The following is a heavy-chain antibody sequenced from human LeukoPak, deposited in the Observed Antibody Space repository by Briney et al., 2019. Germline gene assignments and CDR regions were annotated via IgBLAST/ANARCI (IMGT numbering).Heavy chain of an antibody. CDR1: GYTFTSYD. Sequence: ASVKVSCKASGYTFTSYDTNWVRQATGQGLEWMGWMNPNSGNTGYAQKFQGRVTMTRNTSISTAYMELSSLRSEDTAVYYCARWGYSYGNIYDYWGQGTLVTVSS. CDR2: MNPNSGNT. CDR3: ARWGYSYGNIYDY. D-gene: IGHD5-18*01. J-gene: IGHJ4*02. V-gene: IGHV1-8*01.